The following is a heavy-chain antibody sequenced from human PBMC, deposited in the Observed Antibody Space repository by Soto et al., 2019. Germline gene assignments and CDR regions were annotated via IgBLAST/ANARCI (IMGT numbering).Heavy chain of an antibody. D-gene: IGHD6-13*01. CDR2: IIPIFGTA. V-gene: IGHV1-69*12. CDR3: TSSAAAPYYFDY. CDR1: GGTFSSYA. Sequence: QVQLVQSGAEVKKPGSSVKVSCKASGGTFSSYAISWVRQAPGQGLEWMGGIIPIFGTANYAQKFQGRVTSTANESTSTDYRELSSLRSEDTAVYYCTSSAAAPYYFDYWGQGTLVTVSS. J-gene: IGHJ4*02.